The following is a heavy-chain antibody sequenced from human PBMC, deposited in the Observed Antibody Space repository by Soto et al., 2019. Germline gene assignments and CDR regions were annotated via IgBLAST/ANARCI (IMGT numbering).Heavy chain of an antibody. V-gene: IGHV3-23*01. CDR1: GFTFSSYA. CDR3: AKDLSGGTTVSTFFNSYYLDV. D-gene: IGHD4-17*01. J-gene: IGHJ6*03. CDR2: ISGSGGST. Sequence: ESGGGLVQPGGSLRLSCAASGFTFSSYAMSWVRQAPGKGLEWVSAISGSGGSTYYADSVKGRFTISRDNSKNTVYLQMSSLRAEDTAVYYCAKDLSGGTTVSTFFNSYYLDVWGKGTTVTVSS.